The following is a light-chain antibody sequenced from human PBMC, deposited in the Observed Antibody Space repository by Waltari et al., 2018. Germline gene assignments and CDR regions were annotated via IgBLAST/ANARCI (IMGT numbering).Light chain of an antibody. CDR1: SRDSGGYKC. J-gene: IGLJ1*01. CDR2: EVS. V-gene: IGLV2-8*01. CDR3: SSYAGSNNLV. Sequence: QSALTQPPPASGSPGQSVTISCSGTSRDSGGYKCVPWYRQHPGKGPKLLIYEVSKRPSGVPNRFSGSKSGNTASLTVSGLQAEDEADYYCSSYAGSNNLVFGTGTKVTVL.